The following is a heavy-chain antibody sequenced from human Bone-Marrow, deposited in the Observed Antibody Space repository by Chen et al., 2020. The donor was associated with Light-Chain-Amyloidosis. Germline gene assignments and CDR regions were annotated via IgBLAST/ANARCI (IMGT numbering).Heavy chain of an antibody. D-gene: IGHD3-10*01. Sequence: QVQLVQSGSEVKKPGASVTVSCRASGYTFTGYYIHWVRQAQGQGLEWMGRIDPKSGDTNYAQKFQGRVTMTGDATITAAHMELTNLRYDDTAVYYCATAPSYWYGDWGQGTLVTVSS. V-gene: IGHV1-2*06. CDR1: GYTFTGYY. CDR3: ATAPSYWYGD. J-gene: IGHJ4*02. CDR2: IDPKSGDT.